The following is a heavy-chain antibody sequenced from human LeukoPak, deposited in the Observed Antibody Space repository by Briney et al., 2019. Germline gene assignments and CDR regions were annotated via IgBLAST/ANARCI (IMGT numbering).Heavy chain of an antibody. CDR2: IYHSGST. CDR3: ARDVGPDYDFWSDYYGHYYYGMDV. CDR1: GGSISSSNW. D-gene: IGHD3-3*01. V-gene: IGHV4-4*02. Sequence: SGTLSLTCAVSGGSISSSNWWSWVRQPPGKGLEWIGEIYHSGSTNCNPSLKSRVTISVDTSKNQFSLKLSSVTAADTAVYYCARDVGPDYDFWSDYYGHYYYGMDVWGQGTTVTVSS. J-gene: IGHJ6*02.